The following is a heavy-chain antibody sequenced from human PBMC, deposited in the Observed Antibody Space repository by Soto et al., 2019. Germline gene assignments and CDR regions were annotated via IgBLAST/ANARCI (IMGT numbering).Heavy chain of an antibody. CDR1: GGTFSSYA. CDR3: ARAGYCSGGSCYSRSPFGEYAFDI. D-gene: IGHD2-15*01. Sequence: RASVKVSCKASGGTFSSYAISWVRQAPGQGLEWMGGIIPIFGTANYAQKFQGRVTITADKSTSTAYMELSSLRSEDTAVYYCARAGYCSGGSCYSRSPFGEYAFDIWGQGTMVTVSS. V-gene: IGHV1-69*06. J-gene: IGHJ3*02. CDR2: IIPIFGTA.